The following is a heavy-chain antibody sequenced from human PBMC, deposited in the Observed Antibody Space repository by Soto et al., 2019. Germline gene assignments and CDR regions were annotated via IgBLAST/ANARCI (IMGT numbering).Heavy chain of an antibody. V-gene: IGHV1-69*13. CDR3: ARAGDIAVVVAAHDAFDI. Sequence: SVKVSCKASGGTFSSYAISWVRQAPGQGLEWMGGIIPIFGTANYAQKFQGRVTITADESTSTAYMELSSLRSEDTAVYYCARAGDIAVVVAAHDAFDIWGQGTMVTVSS. D-gene: IGHD2-15*01. CDR1: GGTFSSYA. CDR2: IIPIFGTA. J-gene: IGHJ3*02.